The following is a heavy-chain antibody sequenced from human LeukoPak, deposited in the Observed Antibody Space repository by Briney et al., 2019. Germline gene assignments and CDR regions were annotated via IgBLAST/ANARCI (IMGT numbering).Heavy chain of an antibody. CDR1: GGSISSGSDY. CDR2: IYTSGST. D-gene: IGHD2-2*01. CDR3: ARDDYAGYYYYYMDV. V-gene: IGHV4-61*02. Sequence: SQTLSLTCTVSGGSISSGSDYWSWIRQPAGKGLECIGRIYTSGSTNYNPSLKSRVTISVDTSKNQFSLKLSSVTAADTAVYYCARDDYAGYYYYYMDVWGKGTTVTVSS. J-gene: IGHJ6*03.